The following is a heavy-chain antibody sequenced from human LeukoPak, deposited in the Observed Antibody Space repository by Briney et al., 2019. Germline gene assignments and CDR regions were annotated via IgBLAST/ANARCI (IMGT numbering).Heavy chain of an antibody. CDR2: IFYSGTT. CDR1: GFTFSSYG. CDR3: ATQILLCHYY. J-gene: IGHJ4*02. D-gene: IGHD2/OR15-2a*01. V-gene: IGHV4-30-2*03. Sequence: LRLSCAASGFTFSSYGMSWVRQAPGKGLEWIGTIFYSGTTYYNPTLKSRVTISVDTSKNQFSLKLNSVTAADTAVYYCATQILLCHYYWGQGTLVTVSS.